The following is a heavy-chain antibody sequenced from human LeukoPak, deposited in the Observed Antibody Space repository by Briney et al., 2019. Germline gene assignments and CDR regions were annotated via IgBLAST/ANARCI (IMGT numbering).Heavy chain of an antibody. CDR2: IRYDGSNK. Sequence: GRSLRLSCAASGFTFSSYGMHWVRQAPGKGLEWVAFIRYDGSNKYYADSVKGRFTISRDNSKNTLYLQMNSLRAEDTAVYYCAKGRRGGPDAFDIWGQGTMVTVSS. CDR1: GFTFSSYG. J-gene: IGHJ3*02. V-gene: IGHV3-30*02. CDR3: AKGRRGGPDAFDI.